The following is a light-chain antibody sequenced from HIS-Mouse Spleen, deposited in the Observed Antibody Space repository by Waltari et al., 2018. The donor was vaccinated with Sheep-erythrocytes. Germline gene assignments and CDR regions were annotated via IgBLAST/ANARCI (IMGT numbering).Light chain of an antibody. CDR1: SSDVCGYNH. CDR2: DVS. CDR3: SSYTSSSTSWV. J-gene: IGLJ3*02. V-gene: IGLV2-14*03. Sequence: QSALTQPASVSGSPGPSITIPCTGTSSDVCGYNHVSSYKQHPSKAPNLMIYDVSNRPSGVSNRFSGSKSGNTASLTISGLQAEDEADYYCSSYTSSSTSWVFGGGTKLTVL.